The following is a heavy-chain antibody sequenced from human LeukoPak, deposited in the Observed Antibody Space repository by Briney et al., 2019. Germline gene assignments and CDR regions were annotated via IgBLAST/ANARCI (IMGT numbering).Heavy chain of an antibody. D-gene: IGHD3-10*01. CDR1: GYTFTGYY. CDR2: INPSSGGT. V-gene: IGHV1-2*02. CDR3: ARDLMVRGVIITFWFDP. J-gene: IGHJ5*02. Sequence: ASVKVSCKASGYTFTGYYMHWVRQAPGQGLEWMGWINPSSGGTNYAQKFQGRATMTRDTSISTAYMELSRLRSDDTAVYYCARDLMVRGVIITFWFDPWGQGTLVTVSS.